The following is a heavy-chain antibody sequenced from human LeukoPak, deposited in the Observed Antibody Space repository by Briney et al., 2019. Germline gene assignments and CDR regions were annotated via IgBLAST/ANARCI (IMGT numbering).Heavy chain of an antibody. J-gene: IGHJ3*02. CDR2: ISWNSGSI. CDR1: GFTFDDYA. CDR3: AGDTVDTMIDHAFGI. V-gene: IGHV3-9*01. D-gene: IGHD3-22*01. Sequence: GRSLRLSCAASGFTFDDYAMHWVRQAPGKGLEWVSGISWNSGSIGYADPVKGRFTISRDNAKNSLYLQMNSLRAEDTALYYCAGDTVDTMIDHAFGIWGQGTMVTVSS.